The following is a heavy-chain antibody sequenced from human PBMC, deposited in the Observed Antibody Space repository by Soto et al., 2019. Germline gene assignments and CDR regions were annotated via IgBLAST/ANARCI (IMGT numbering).Heavy chain of an antibody. CDR2: ISGSGGST. J-gene: IGHJ6*02. CDR3: AGRNERAGYSYGYHYYYGMDV. V-gene: IGHV3-23*01. Sequence: GESLKISCAASGFTFSSYAMSWVRQAPGKGLEWVSAISGSGGSTYYADSVKGRFTISRDNSKNTLYLQMNSLRAEDTAVYYCAGRNERAGYSYGYHYYYGMDVWGQGTTVTVSS. CDR1: GFTFSSYA. D-gene: IGHD5-18*01.